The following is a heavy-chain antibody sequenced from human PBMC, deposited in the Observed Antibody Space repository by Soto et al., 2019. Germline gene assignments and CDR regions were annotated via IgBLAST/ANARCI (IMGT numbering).Heavy chain of an antibody. CDR3: ARDSTFWSGYYTGYNWFDS. V-gene: IGHV3-23*01. Sequence: GGSLRLSCAASGLTFSSYAMSWVRQAPGKGLEWVSAISGSGDSTYYADSVKGRFTISRDNSKNTLYLQMNSLRAEDTAVYYCARDSTFWSGYYTGYNWFDSWGQGTLVTVSS. CDR1: GLTFSSYA. D-gene: IGHD3-3*01. CDR2: ISGSGDST. J-gene: IGHJ5*01.